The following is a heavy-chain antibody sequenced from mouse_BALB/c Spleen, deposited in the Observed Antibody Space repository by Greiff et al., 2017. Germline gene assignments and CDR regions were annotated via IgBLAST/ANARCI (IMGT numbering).Heavy chain of an antibody. Sequence: VQVVESGAELVRPGTSVKVSCKASGYAFTNYLIEWVKQRPGQGLEWIGVINPGSGGTNYNEKFKGKATLTADKSSSTAYMQLSSLTSDDSAVYFCARETNWDVYYFDYWGQGTTLTVSS. CDR3: ARETNWDVYYFDY. CDR2: INPGSGGT. J-gene: IGHJ2*01. CDR1: GYAFTNYL. V-gene: IGHV1-54*01. D-gene: IGHD4-1*02.